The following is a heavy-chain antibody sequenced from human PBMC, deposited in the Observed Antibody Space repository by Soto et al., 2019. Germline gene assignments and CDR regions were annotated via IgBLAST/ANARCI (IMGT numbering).Heavy chain of an antibody. Sequence: LSLTCAVSGGSISSGGYSWSWIRQPPGKGLEWIGYIYHSGSTYYNPSLKSRVTISVDRSKNQFSLKLSCVTAADTAGYYCARDRREYDSGGYPRFDHWGQGTLVTVSS. CDR1: GGSISSGGYS. D-gene: IGHD3-22*01. V-gene: IGHV4-30-2*01. J-gene: IGHJ5*02. CDR3: ARDRREYDSGGYPRFDH. CDR2: IYHSGST.